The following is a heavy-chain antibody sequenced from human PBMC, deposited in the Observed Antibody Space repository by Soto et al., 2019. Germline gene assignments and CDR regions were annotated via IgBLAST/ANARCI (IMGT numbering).Heavy chain of an antibody. J-gene: IGHJ6*02. V-gene: IGHV1-69*13. Sequence: GASVKVSCKASGGTFSSYASSWVRQAPGQGLEWMGGIIPIFGTANYAQKFQGRVTITADESTSTAYMELSSLRSEDTAVYYCASVLELHYYYGMDVWGQGTTVTVSS. CDR2: IIPIFGTA. CDR1: GGTFSSYA. CDR3: ASVLELHYYYGMDV. D-gene: IGHD1-7*01.